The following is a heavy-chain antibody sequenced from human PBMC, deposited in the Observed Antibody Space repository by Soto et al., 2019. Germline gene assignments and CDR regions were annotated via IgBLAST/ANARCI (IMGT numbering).Heavy chain of an antibody. CDR1: GFTFSSYW. D-gene: IGHD2-2*02. V-gene: IGHV3-7*05. J-gene: IGHJ6*02. CDR3: AREGGRGGTSCYTSECRYYGMDV. Sequence: PGGSLRLSCAASGFTFSSYWMSWVRQAPGKGLEWVANIKQDGSEKYYVDSVKGRFTISRDNAKNSLYVQMNSLRAEDTAVYYCAREGGRGGTSCYTSECRYYGMDVWGQGTTVTVSS. CDR2: IKQDGSEK.